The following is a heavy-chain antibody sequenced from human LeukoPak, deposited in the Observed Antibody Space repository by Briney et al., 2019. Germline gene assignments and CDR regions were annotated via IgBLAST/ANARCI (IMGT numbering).Heavy chain of an antibody. Sequence: ASVKVSCKTSGYTFTGYYMLWVRQAPGQGLEWIGWINPNSGGTNYAQKFQGRVTMTRDTSITTAYMELSRLSSDDTAVYYCARHPGKVTNDWYFDLWGRGTLVTVSS. D-gene: IGHD4-23*01. CDR3: ARHPGKVTNDWYFDL. CDR2: INPNSGGT. V-gene: IGHV1-2*02. CDR1: GYTFTGYY. J-gene: IGHJ2*01.